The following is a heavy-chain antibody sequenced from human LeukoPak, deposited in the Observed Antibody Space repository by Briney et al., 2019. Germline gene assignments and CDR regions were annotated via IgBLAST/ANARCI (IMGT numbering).Heavy chain of an antibody. CDR2: ISSSSSYI. CDR1: GFTFSSYS. V-gene: IGHV3-21*01. D-gene: IGHD3-10*01. J-gene: IGHJ5*02. Sequence: GGSLRLSCAASGFTFSSYSMNWVRQAPGKGLEWVSSISSSSSYIHYADSVKGRFTISRDNAKNSLYLQMNSLRAEDTAVYYCARVVLLWFGESDNWFDPWGQGTLVTVSS. CDR3: ARVVLLWFGESDNWFDP.